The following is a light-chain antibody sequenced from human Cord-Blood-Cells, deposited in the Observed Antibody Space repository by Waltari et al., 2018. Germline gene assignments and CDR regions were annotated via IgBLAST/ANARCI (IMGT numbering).Light chain of an antibody. CDR3: QQSYSTLYT. CDR1: QSISSY. J-gene: IGKJ2*01. V-gene: IGKV1-39*01. Sequence: DIQMTQSPYSLSASVGDRVTITCRASQSISSYLNWYQQTPGKPPKLLIYAASCLQSGFTSRFSGSGAGTEFTRTISSLQPEDFATYYCQQSYSTLYTFGQGAMLEIK. CDR2: AAS.